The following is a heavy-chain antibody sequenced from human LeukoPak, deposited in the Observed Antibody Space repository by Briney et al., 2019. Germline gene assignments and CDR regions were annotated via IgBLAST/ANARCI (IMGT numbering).Heavy chain of an antibody. J-gene: IGHJ3*02. CDR1: GYTFTNYW. Sequence: GESLQISCKGSGYTFTNYWIGWVRQMPGKGLEWMGIIYPGDSDTRYSPSFQGQVTISADKSVTTAYLQWSSLEASDTAMYYCVRGRLVATISAFDIWGQGTLVTVSS. V-gene: IGHV5-51*01. CDR3: VRGRLVATISAFDI. CDR2: IYPGDSDT. D-gene: IGHD5-12*01.